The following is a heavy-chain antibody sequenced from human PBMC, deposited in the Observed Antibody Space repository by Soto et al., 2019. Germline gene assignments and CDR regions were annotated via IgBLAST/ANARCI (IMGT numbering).Heavy chain of an antibody. CDR1: GGSISSSSYY. CDR2: IYYSGST. Sequence: SETLSLTCTVSGGSISSSSYYWGWIRQPPGKGLEWIGSIYYSGSTYYNPSLKSRVTISVDTSKNQFSLKLSSLTAADTAVYYCARYEKEVGGSYYYWGQGTLVTVSS. D-gene: IGHD1-26*01. J-gene: IGHJ4*02. V-gene: IGHV4-39*01. CDR3: ARYEKEVGGSYYY.